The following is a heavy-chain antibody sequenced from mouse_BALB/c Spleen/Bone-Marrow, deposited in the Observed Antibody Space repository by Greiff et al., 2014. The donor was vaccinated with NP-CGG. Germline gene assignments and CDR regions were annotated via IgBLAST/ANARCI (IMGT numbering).Heavy chain of an antibody. V-gene: IGHV1-7*01. J-gene: IGHJ1*01. Sequence: VQLQQSGAELAKPGASVKMSCKASGYTFTSYWMHWVKQRPGQGLEWIGYTNPSTGYTEYNQKFKDKATLTADKSSSTAYMQLSSLTSEDSAVYYCARRDYWYFDVWGAGTTVTVSS. CDR1: GYTFTSYW. CDR2: TNPSTGYT. CDR3: ARRDYWYFDV.